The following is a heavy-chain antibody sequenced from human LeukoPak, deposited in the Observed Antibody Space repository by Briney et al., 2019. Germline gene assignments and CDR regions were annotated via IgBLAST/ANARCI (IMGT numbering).Heavy chain of an antibody. D-gene: IGHD6-13*01. CDR1: GGSISSYY. CDR2: IYYSGST. J-gene: IGHJ5*02. V-gene: IGHV4-59*01. Sequence: SETLSLTCTVSGGSISSYYWSWIRQPPGKGLEWIGYIYYSGSTNYNPSLKSRVTISVGTSKNQFSLKLSSVTAADTAVYYCARAKAAAGTSWFDPWGQGTLVAVSS. CDR3: ARAKAAAGTSWFDP.